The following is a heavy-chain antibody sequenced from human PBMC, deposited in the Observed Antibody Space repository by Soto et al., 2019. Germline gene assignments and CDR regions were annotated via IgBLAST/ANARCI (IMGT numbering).Heavy chain of an antibody. CDR3: ARIKSRAMACKNYSYSELDL. V-gene: IGHV2-70*11. D-gene: IGHD2-8*01. CDR1: GFSLSTSGMC. J-gene: IGHJ6*02. CDR2: IDWDDDK. Sequence: SGPTLVNPTQTLTLTCTFSGFSLSTSGMCVSWIRQPPGKALEWLARIDWDDDKYYSTSLKTRLTISKDTSKNQVVLTMTNMEPVDTAPYYFARIKSRAMACKNYSYSELDLWGQGT.